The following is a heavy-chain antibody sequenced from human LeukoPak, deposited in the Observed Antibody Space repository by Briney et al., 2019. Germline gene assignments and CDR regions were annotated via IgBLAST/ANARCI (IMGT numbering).Heavy chain of an antibody. CDR3: ARANRGFGEPSGFDF. CDR2: IETKNGVT. J-gene: IGHJ3*01. Sequence: ASVKVSFKASGYTFTCYDLPLGRQAPGQGLEWVGVIETKNGVTNYEQTFHGRDTKTRDTSITTAYMDLGGLKSDETALYYCARANRGFGEPSGFDFWGQGTMVTVSS. D-gene: IGHD3-10*01. CDR1: GYTFTCYD. V-gene: IGHV1-2*02.